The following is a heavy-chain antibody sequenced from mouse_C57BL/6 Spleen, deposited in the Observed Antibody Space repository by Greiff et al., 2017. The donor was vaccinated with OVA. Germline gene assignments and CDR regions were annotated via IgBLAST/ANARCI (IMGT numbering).Heavy chain of an antibody. D-gene: IGHD2-5*01. CDR3: ARGVYSNYWYFDV. Sequence: VQLQQPGTELVKPGASVKLSCKASGYTFTSYWMHWVKQRPGQGLEWIGNINPSNGGTNYNEKFKSKATLTVDKSSSTAYMQLSSLTSEDSAVYYCARGVYSNYWYFDVGGTGTTVTVSS. J-gene: IGHJ1*03. CDR1: GYTFTSYW. CDR2: INPSNGGT. V-gene: IGHV1-53*01.